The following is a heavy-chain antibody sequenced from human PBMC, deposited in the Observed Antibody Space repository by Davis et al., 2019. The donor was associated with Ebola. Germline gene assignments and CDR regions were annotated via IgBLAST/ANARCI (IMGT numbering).Heavy chain of an antibody. Sequence: MPSETLSLTCTVSGGSISSGGYYWSWIRQPPGKGLEWIGEINHSGSTNYNPSLKSRVTISVDTSKNQFSLKLSSVTAADTAVYYCARAGGLRFLEWLSPLDYWGQGTLVTVSS. V-gene: IGHV4-39*07. CDR1: GGSISSGGYY. CDR2: INHSGST. J-gene: IGHJ4*02. D-gene: IGHD3-3*01. CDR3: ARAGGLRFLEWLSPLDY.